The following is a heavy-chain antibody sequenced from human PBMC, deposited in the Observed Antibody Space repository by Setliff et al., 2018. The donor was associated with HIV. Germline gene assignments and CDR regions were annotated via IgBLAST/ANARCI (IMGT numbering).Heavy chain of an antibody. CDR1: GGSISSYY. D-gene: IGHD3-22*01. CDR3: ARHLYYYDNNGYLQPYYYMYV. V-gene: IGHV4-59*08. J-gene: IGHJ6*03. Sequence: PSETLSLTCTVSGGSISSYYWSWIRQPPGKGLEWIGYIYYSGSTSYNPSLKSRVIISVGTSKNQFSLKLSSVTAADTAVYYCARHLYYYDNNGYLQPYYYMYVWGKGTTVTVSS. CDR2: IYYSGST.